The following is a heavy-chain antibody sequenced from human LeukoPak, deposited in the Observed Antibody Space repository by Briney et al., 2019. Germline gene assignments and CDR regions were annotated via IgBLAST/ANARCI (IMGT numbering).Heavy chain of an antibody. Sequence: GGSLRLSCAASGFTFDDYAMHWVRQAPGKGLEWVAVIWYDGSNKYYADSVKGRFTISRDNSKNTLYLQMNSLRAEDTAVYYCARGALYYDFWSGYLTDYYYGMDVWGQGTTVTVSS. CDR2: IWYDGSNK. CDR1: GFTFDDYA. V-gene: IGHV3-33*08. J-gene: IGHJ6*02. D-gene: IGHD3-3*01. CDR3: ARGALYYDFWSGYLTDYYYGMDV.